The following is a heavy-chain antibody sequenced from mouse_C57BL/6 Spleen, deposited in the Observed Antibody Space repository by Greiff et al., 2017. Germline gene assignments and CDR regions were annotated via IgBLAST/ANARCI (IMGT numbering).Heavy chain of an antibody. Sequence: QVQLQQSGAELVRPGTSVKVSCKASGYAFTNYLIEWVKQRPGQGLEWIGVINPGSGGTNYNEKFKGKATLTADKSSSTAYMQLSSLTSEDSAVYCCARWGYDGSYAMDYWGQGTSVTVSS. V-gene: IGHV1-54*01. CDR3: ARWGYDGSYAMDY. CDR2: INPGSGGT. CDR1: GYAFTNYL. J-gene: IGHJ4*01. D-gene: IGHD2-2*01.